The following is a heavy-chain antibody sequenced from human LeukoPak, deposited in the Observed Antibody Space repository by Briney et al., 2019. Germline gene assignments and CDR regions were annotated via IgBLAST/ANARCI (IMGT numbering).Heavy chain of an antibody. J-gene: IGHJ4*02. D-gene: IGHD3-22*01. CDR3: ARGGYDSSGYYRPYYFDY. Sequence: PGGSLRLSCAASGFTFSTYWMHWVRQVPGKGLVWVSRINTDGSSTTYADSVKGRFTISRDNAKNSLYLQMNSLRAEDTAVYYCARGGYDSSGYYRPYYFDYWGQGTLVTVSS. V-gene: IGHV3-74*01. CDR2: INTDGSST. CDR1: GFTFSTYW.